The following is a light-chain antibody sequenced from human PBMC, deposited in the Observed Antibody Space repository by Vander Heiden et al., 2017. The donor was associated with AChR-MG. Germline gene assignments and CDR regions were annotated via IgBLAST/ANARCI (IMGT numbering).Light chain of an antibody. J-gene: IGLJ3*02. Sequence: SYELTQPPSVSVSPGQTARNTCPGDALPKNYASWYQQKSGQAPVLVIYDDSKRPSGIPERFSGSSSGTMATLTISGAQVEDEADYYCYSTDSSGNHRVFGGGTKLTVL. CDR2: DDS. CDR1: ALPKNY. CDR3: YSTDSSGNHRV. V-gene: IGLV3-10*01.